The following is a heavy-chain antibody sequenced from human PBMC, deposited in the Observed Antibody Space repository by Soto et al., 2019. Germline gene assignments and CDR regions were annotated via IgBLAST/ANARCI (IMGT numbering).Heavy chain of an antibody. D-gene: IGHD2-8*01. CDR1: GYTFTRYG. Sequence: QGQLVQSGAEVKKPGASVKVSCKASGYTFTRYGISWVRQAPGQGLEWMGWISGYNGDTKYAQKLQGRVTMTVDTSTTTAYMELRSLTSAERAVYYCAKNGQPPYYYYGMDVWGQGTTVTVSS. V-gene: IGHV1-18*01. CDR2: ISGYNGDT. CDR3: AKNGQPPYYYYGMDV. J-gene: IGHJ6*02.